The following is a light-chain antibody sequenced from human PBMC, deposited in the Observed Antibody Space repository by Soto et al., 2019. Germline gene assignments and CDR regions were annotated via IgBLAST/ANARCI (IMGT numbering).Light chain of an antibody. V-gene: IGLV4-69*01. Sequence: QPVLTQSPSASASLGASVKLTCTLSSGHSSYAIAWHQQQPEKGPRYLMKLNSDGSHSKGDGIPDRFSGSSSGAERHLTISSLQSEDEADYYCQTWGTGLLVFGGGTKLTVL. CDR1: SGHSSYA. CDR2: LNSDGSH. J-gene: IGLJ3*02. CDR3: QTWGTGLLV.